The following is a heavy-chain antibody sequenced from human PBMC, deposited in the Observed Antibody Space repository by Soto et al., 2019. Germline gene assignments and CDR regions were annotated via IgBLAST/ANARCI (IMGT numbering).Heavy chain of an antibody. D-gene: IGHD3-9*01. Sequence: PSETLSLTCAVYGGSFSGYYWSWIRQPPGKGLEWIGEINHSGSTNYNPSLKSRVTISVDTSKNQFSLKLSSVTAADTAVYYCAREPPYYDILTGYYKSQDYYYMDVWGKGTTVTVSS. V-gene: IGHV4-34*01. CDR3: AREPPYYDILTGYYKSQDYYYMDV. J-gene: IGHJ6*03. CDR2: INHSGST. CDR1: GGSFSGYY.